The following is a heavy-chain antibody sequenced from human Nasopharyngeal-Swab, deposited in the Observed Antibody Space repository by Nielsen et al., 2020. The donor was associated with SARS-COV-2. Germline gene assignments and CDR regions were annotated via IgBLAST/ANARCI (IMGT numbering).Heavy chain of an antibody. CDR3: AKDYTSSSGGGGGFDS. CDR2: ISSNGGTE. V-gene: IGHV3-23*01. Sequence: GVLKISCPASGFTFSDYAMSWVRQAPGQGLQWVSGISSNGGTESYADSVKGRFSISRDNSKNTLFLQVNSPRVEDTAVYYCAKDYTSSSGGGGGFDSWGQGALVTVSS. J-gene: IGHJ4*02. D-gene: IGHD6-6*01. CDR1: GFTFSDYA.